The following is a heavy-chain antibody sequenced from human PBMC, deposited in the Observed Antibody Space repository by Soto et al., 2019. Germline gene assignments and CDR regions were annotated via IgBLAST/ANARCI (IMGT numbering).Heavy chain of an antibody. CDR3: ARGGALRPYGNVPLAF. CDR2: IHVTGYT. J-gene: IGHJ4*02. CDR1: VDYITIGSYS. V-gene: IGHV4-30-2*01. Sequence: SETLSVTCSFSVDYITIGSYSWSWIRQAPGKGLEWIGNIHVTGYTSFSPSLKRRLSMSVDTSQSQFSLYLNSVTAADTAVYYCARGGALRPYGNVPLAFWGQGAMVTVSS. D-gene: IGHD3-16*01.